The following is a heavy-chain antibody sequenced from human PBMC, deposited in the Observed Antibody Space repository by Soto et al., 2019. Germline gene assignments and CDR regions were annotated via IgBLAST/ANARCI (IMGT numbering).Heavy chain of an antibody. CDR2: ISGRGEST. J-gene: IGHJ6*02. D-gene: IGHD6-13*01. Sequence: EAQLLESGGGLVQPGGSLRLSCAVSGFTFSSYAMSWVRQAPGKGLEWVSAISGRGESTYYADSVKGRFTISSDNSKSTLILQMNSLRVEDTAVYYCARWREQQLSRGYYGMDVWGQGTTVTVSS. V-gene: IGHV3-23*01. CDR1: GFTFSSYA. CDR3: ARWREQQLSRGYYGMDV.